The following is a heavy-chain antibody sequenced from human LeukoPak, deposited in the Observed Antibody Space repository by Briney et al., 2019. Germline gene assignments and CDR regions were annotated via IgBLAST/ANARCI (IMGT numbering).Heavy chain of an antibody. CDR1: GFTFDDYA. J-gene: IGHJ6*03. CDR3: AKDNGGRDSSGLYYYYYMDV. Sequence: GGSLRLSCAASGFTFDDYAMHWVRQAPGKGLEWVSLISWDGGSTYYADSVKGRFTISRDNSKNSLYLQMNSLRAEDTALYYCAKDNGGRDSSGLYYYYYMDVWGKGTTVTVSS. V-gene: IGHV3-43D*03. CDR2: ISWDGGST. D-gene: IGHD6-19*01.